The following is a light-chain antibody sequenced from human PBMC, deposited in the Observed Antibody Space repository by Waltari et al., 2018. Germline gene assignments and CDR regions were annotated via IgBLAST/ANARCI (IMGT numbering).Light chain of an antibody. CDR1: SSDVGGYNY. V-gene: IGLV2-14*03. CDR3: SSYTSSSTLWV. Sequence: SVSGSPGQSITISCTGTSSDVGGYNYVSWYQQHPGKAPKLMIYDVSNRPSGVSNRFSGSKSGNTASLTISGLQAEDEADYYCSSYTSSSTLWVFGGGTKLTVL. J-gene: IGLJ3*02. CDR2: DVS.